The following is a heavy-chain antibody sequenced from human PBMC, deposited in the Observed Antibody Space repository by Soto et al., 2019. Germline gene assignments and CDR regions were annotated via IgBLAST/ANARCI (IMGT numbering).Heavy chain of an antibody. CDR1: GGSISSYY. J-gene: IGHJ4*02. CDR3: ARIDYGAHY. D-gene: IGHD4-17*01. CDR2: IYYSGST. Sequence: SETLSLTCTVSGGSISSYYWSWVRQPPGKGLEWIGYIYYSGSTNYNPSLKSRVTISVDTSKNQFSLKLSSVTAADTAVYYCARIDYGAHYWGQGTLVTVSS. V-gene: IGHV4-59*08.